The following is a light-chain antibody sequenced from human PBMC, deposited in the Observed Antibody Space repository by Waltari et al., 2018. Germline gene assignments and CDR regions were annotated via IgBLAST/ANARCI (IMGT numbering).Light chain of an antibody. Sequence: EIVLTQSPATLSLSPGERAVLSCRASQSFNNYLAWYQQKPVQAPRLLIYDASTRPTGIADRFSGSGSGTDFTLNISSLEPEDSAVYYCQERSDWRGLTFGPGTKVDIK. V-gene: IGKV3-11*01. CDR1: QSFNNY. CDR2: DAS. CDR3: QERSDWRGLT. J-gene: IGKJ3*01.